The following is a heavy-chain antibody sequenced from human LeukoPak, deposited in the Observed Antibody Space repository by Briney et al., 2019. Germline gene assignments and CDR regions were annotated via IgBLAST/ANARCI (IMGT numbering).Heavy chain of an antibody. Sequence: ASVKVSCKASGGTFSSYAISWVRQAPGQGLEWMGRIIPILGIANYAQKFQGRVTITADKSTSTAYMELSSLRSEDTAVYYCARAPPGGTMIVVSSWFDPWGKETLVTVSS. D-gene: IGHD3-22*01. CDR1: GGTFSSYA. CDR3: ARAPPGGTMIVVSSWFDP. V-gene: IGHV1-69*04. CDR2: IIPILGIA. J-gene: IGHJ5*02.